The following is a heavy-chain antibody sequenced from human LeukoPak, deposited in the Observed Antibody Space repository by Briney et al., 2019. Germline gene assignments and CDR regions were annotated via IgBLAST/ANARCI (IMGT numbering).Heavy chain of an antibody. V-gene: IGHV7-4-1*02. CDR1: GYTFTSYA. CDR2: INTNTGKP. CDR3: ARRERYYDSSGYRHIDAFDI. Sequence: GASVKVSCKASGYTFTSYAMNWVRQAPGQGLEWMGWINTNTGKPTYAQGFTGRFVFSLDSSVSTAYLQINSLNAEGTAVYYCARRERYYDSSGYRHIDAFDIWGQGTMVTVSS. J-gene: IGHJ3*02. D-gene: IGHD3-22*01.